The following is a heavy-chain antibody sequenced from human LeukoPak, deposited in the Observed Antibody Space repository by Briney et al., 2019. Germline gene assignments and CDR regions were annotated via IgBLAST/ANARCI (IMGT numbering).Heavy chain of an antibody. CDR3: ARGGEGYIHLDR. CDR2: PFYTGRI. CDR1: GGSINSLY. J-gene: IGHJ5*02. Sequence: PSETLSLTRTVSGGSINSLYWSWIRQPPGKGLEGCGYPFYTGRIDYNPSLKSRVTISVDTSKNQFSLDLTSVTSADTAVYFCARGGEGYIHLDRWGQGTLVTVSS. V-gene: IGHV4-59*01. D-gene: IGHD5-24*01.